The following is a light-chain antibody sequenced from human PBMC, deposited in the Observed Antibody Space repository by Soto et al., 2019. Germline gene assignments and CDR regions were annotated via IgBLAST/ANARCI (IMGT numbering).Light chain of an antibody. CDR1: SSDVGGYNY. CDR3: SSYTSSSTDV. J-gene: IGLJ1*01. V-gene: IGLV2-14*01. CDR2: DVS. Sequence: QSALTQPASVSGAPGQSIAISCTGTSSDVGGYNYVSWYQQHPGKAPKLMIYDVSNRTSGVSNRFSGSTSGNTASLTISGLQAEDEADYYCSSYTSSSTDVFGTGTKVTVL.